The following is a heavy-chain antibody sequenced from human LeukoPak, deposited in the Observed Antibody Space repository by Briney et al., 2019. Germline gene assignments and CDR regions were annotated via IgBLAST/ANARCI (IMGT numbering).Heavy chain of an antibody. Sequence: PGGSLRLSCAASGFTFSGYEMNWARQAPGKGLECIAYISHTSDTINYADSVKGRFTISRDNAKNSLYLQMNSLRADDTAVYYCARLNYYDGSGYQSVPHWGQGTLVTVSS. J-gene: IGHJ1*01. CDR2: ISHTSDTI. D-gene: IGHD3-22*01. CDR1: GFTFSGYE. V-gene: IGHV3-48*03. CDR3: ARLNYYDGSGYQSVPH.